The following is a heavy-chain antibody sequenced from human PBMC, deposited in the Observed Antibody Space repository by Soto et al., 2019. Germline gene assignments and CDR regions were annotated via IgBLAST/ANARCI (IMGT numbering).Heavy chain of an antibody. Sequence: QVQLQESGPGLVKPSQTLSLTCTVSGGSISSGGYYWSWIRQHPGKGLEWIGYIYYSGSTYYNPFFKSRVTISVDTSKNQFSLKLSSVTAADTAVYYCARAGGGYYYDSSGYYALDYWGQGTLVTVSS. CDR2: IYYSGST. CDR3: ARAGGGYYYDSSGYYALDY. J-gene: IGHJ4*02. D-gene: IGHD3-22*01. V-gene: IGHV4-31*03. CDR1: GGSISSGGYY.